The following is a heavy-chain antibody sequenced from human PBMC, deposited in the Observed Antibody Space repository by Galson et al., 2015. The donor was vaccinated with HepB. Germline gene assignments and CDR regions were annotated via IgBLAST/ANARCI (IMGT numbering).Heavy chain of an antibody. CDR2: ISSSSRYI. Sequence: SLRLSCAASGFTFSGDSINSVCQAPGEGLGWVSSISSSSRYIYNADSAKGRFPISRDNAKNSLYLQMNSLRAEDMAVYYCARDRHFCDSRLCGMDVWGQGTTVTVSS. CDR1: GFTFSGDS. V-gene: IGHV3-21*01. J-gene: IGHJ6*02. CDR3: ARDRHFCDSRLCGMDV. D-gene: IGHD2-21*02.